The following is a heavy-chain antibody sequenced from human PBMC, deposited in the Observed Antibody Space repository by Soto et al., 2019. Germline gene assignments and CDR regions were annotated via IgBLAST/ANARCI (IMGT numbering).Heavy chain of an antibody. Sequence: QVQLVQSGAEVKRPGASVKVSCKASGYTFTTYYMHCVRQAPGQGLEWLGIINPNGGSTTYAQNFQGRVTMTRDTSTSTVYLELSSLRSEDTAVYYCARAGYCSGGTCFHGNCDYWGQGTLVTVSA. D-gene: IGHD2-15*01. V-gene: IGHV1-46*01. J-gene: IGHJ4*02. CDR2: INPNGGST. CDR3: ARAGYCSGGTCFHGNCDY. CDR1: GYTFTTYY.